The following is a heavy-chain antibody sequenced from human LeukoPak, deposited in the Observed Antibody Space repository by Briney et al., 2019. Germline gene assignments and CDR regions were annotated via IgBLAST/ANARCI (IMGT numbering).Heavy chain of an antibody. D-gene: IGHD3-10*01. CDR3: ARGLIWFGELSFDY. CDR1: GYTFTGYY. Sequence: ASVKVSCKASGYTFTGYYMHWVRQAPGQGLEWMGWINPNSGGTNFAQKFQGRVTMTRDTSISTAYMELSRLRSDDTAEYYCARGLIWFGELSFDYWGQGTLVTVSS. V-gene: IGHV1-2*02. CDR2: INPNSGGT. J-gene: IGHJ4*02.